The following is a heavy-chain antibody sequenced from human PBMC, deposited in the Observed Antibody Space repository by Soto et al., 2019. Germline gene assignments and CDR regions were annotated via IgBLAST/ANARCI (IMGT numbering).Heavy chain of an antibody. CDR3: TTGLTIFGVVIDP. J-gene: IGHJ5*02. CDR1: GFTFIDYY. Sequence: WGSLRLSCAASGFTFIDYYIIFIRHSPCKWLEWVSYISSSGSTIYYAAPVRGRFIISRDDSKNTLYLQMNSLKTEDTAVYYCTTGLTIFGVVIDPWGQGTLVTVSS. V-gene: IGHV3-11*01. CDR2: ISSSGSTI. D-gene: IGHD3-3*01.